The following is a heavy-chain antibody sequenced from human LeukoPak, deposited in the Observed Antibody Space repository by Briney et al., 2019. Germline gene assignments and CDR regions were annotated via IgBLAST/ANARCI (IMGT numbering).Heavy chain of an antibody. CDR3: ARDIYGSGSFILY. V-gene: IGHV4-4*08. CDR2: MYNSGST. D-gene: IGHD3-10*01. Sequence: PSETLSLTCTVSGGSISSHYWSWIRQPPGKGLEWIGYMYNSGSTNYNPSLKSRVTISVDTSKNQFSLKLSSVTAADTAVYYCARDIYGSGSFILYWGQGTLVTVSS. J-gene: IGHJ4*02. CDR1: GGSISSHY.